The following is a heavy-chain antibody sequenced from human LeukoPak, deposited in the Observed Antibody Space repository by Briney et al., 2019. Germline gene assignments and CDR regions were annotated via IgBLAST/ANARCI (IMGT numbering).Heavy chain of an antibody. J-gene: IGHJ4*02. CDR3: AREPMARRYFDY. Sequence: GGSLRLSCAASGFTFSSYWMHWVRQAPGKGLVWVSSISSSSSYIYYADSVKGRFTISRDNAKNSLYLQMNSLRAEDTAVYYCAREPMARRYFDYWGQGTLVTVSS. D-gene: IGHD2-8*01. V-gene: IGHV3-21*01. CDR1: GFTFSSYW. CDR2: ISSSSSYI.